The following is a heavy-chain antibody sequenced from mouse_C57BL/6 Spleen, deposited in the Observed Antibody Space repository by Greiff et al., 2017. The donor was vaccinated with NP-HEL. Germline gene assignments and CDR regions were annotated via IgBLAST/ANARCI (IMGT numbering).Heavy chain of an antibody. CDR2: LYPGSGNT. D-gene: IGHD2-1*01. J-gene: IGHJ4*01. Sequence: VQLQQSGAELVRPGASVKLSCKASGYTFTDYYINWVKQRPGQGLEWIARLYPGSGNTYYNEKFKGKATMTAEKSSSTAYMQLSSLTSEDSAVYFCARKGGNYDAMDYWGQGTSVTVSS. CDR3: ARKGGNYDAMDY. V-gene: IGHV1-76*01. CDR1: GYTFTDYY.